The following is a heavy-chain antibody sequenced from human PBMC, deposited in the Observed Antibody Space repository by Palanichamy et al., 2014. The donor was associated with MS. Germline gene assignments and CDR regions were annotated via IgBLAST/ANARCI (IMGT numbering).Heavy chain of an antibody. CDR1: GFTFSNYG. Sequence: EVQLVEVWGRAWSKPGGPVRLSCAASGFTFSNYGMNWVRQAPGMGPEWVSYISSISNNLNYADSVKGRFTISRDNAKNSLYLEMNSLRVEDTAIYYCARGGAARPDYWGQGTLVTVSS. CDR3: ARGGAARPDY. J-gene: IGHJ4*02. D-gene: IGHD6-6*01. V-gene: IGHV3-21*01. CDR2: ISSISNNL.